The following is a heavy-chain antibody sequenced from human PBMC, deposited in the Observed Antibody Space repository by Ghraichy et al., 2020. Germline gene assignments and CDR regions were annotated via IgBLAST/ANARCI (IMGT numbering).Heavy chain of an antibody. CDR1: GGSISSSNW. D-gene: IGHD3-22*01. J-gene: IGHJ4*02. Sequence: SETLSLTCAVSGGSISSSNWWSWVRQPPGKGLEWIGEIYHSGSTNYNPSLKSRVTISVDKSKNQFSLKLSSVTAADTAVYYCASGRDYYDSSGYYYRYYFDYWGQGTLVTVSS. CDR2: IYHSGST. V-gene: IGHV4-4*02. CDR3: ASGRDYYDSSGYYYRYYFDY.